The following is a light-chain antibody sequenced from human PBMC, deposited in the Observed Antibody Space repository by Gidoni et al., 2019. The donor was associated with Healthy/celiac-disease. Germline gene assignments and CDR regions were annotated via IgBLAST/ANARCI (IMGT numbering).Light chain of an antibody. CDR2: EVS. CDR1: SSDVGGYNY. Sequence: QSALTQPASVSGSPGQPITISCTGTSSDVGGYNYVSWYQQPPGKAPKLMIYEVSNRPSGVSNRFSGSKSGNTASLTSSGLQAEDEADYYCSSYTSSSTVVVFGGGTKLTVL. J-gene: IGLJ2*01. CDR3: SSYTSSSTVVV. V-gene: IGLV2-14*01.